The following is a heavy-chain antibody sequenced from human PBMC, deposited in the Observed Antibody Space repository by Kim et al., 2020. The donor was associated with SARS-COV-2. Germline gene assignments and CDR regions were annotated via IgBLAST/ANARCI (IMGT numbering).Heavy chain of an antibody. CDR3: ARWLRYFDY. J-gene: IGHJ4*02. CDR2: GST. D-gene: IGHD5-12*01. V-gene: IGHV4-59*01. Sequence: GSTNYNPSLKSRVTISVDTSKNQFSLKLSSVTAADTAVYYCARWLRYFDYWGQGTLVTVSS.